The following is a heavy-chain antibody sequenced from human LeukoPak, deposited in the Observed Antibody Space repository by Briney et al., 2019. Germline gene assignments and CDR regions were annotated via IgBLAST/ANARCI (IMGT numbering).Heavy chain of an antibody. CDR1: GYTFTGYY. Sequence: ASVKVSCKASGYTFTGYYMHWVRQAPGQGLEWMGWINPNSGGTNYAQKFQGWVTMTRDTSISTAYMELSRLRSDDTAVYYCARGSWYDYYGMGVWGQGTTVTVSS. CDR3: ARGSWYDYYGMGV. V-gene: IGHV1-2*04. J-gene: IGHJ6*02. D-gene: IGHD6-13*01. CDR2: INPNSGGT.